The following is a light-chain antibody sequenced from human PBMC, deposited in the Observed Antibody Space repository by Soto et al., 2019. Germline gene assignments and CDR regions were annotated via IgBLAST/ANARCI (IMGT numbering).Light chain of an antibody. Sequence: QSVLTQPASVSGSPVQSITISRTGTSSDVGGYNYVSWYQQHPGKAPKLMIYDVSNRPSGVSNRFSGSKSGNTASLTISGLQAEDEADYYCSSYTSSSTLLYVFGTGTKVTVL. CDR1: SSDVGGYNY. V-gene: IGLV2-14*01. CDR2: DVS. CDR3: SSYTSSSTLLYV. J-gene: IGLJ1*01.